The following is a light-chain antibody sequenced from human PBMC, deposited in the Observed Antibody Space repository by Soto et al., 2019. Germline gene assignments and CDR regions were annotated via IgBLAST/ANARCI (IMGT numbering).Light chain of an antibody. CDR3: QQYHNWPIT. CDR1: QSVGSD. J-gene: IGKJ5*01. V-gene: IGKV3-15*01. CDR2: GAS. Sequence: EIVLTQSPATLSVSPGERATLSCRASQSVGSDLAWYQHTPGQPPRLLIYGASTRATGVPGRFSGSGSGTEFTLTISSLQSEDFAVYYCQQYHNWPITFGQGTRLEIK.